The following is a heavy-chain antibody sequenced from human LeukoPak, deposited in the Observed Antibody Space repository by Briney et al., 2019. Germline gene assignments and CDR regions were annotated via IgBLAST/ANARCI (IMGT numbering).Heavy chain of an antibody. D-gene: IGHD3-22*01. CDR1: GGSISSSSYY. CDR2: IYYSGST. Sequence: SETLSLTCTVSGGSISSSSYYWGWIRQPPGKGLEWIGSIYYSGSTHYNPSLKSRVTISVDTSKNQFSLKLSSVTAADTAVYYCASPTPPITTYYYYYMDVWGKGTTVTVSS. J-gene: IGHJ6*03. V-gene: IGHV4-39*01. CDR3: ASPTPPITTYYYYYMDV.